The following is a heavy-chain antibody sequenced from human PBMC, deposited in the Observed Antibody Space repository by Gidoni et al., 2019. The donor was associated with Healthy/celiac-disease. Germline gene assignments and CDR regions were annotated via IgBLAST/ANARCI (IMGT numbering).Heavy chain of an antibody. Sequence: QLQLQESGPGLVKPSETLSLTCTVSGCSVSSRSYYWGWIRQPPGKGLEWIGSIYYSGGTYYNPSLKSRVTISVDTSKNQFSLKLSSVTAADTAVYYCARDQGGLLWFGELFYWGQGTLVTVSS. CDR1: GCSVSSRSYY. D-gene: IGHD3-10*01. V-gene: IGHV4-39*07. CDR3: ARDQGGLLWFGELFY. J-gene: IGHJ4*02. CDR2: IYYSGGT.